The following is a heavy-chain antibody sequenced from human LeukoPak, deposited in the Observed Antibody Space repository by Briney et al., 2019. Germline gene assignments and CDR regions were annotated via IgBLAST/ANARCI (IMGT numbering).Heavy chain of an antibody. Sequence: GGSLRLSCVGSGFTFSTYGMHWVRQAPGKGLDWVAFIRYDGSIKYYADSVKGRFTISRDNSKNTVSLQLNSLRAEDTAVYYCATTGGSWYDGSFDYWGQGTLVTVSS. CDR3: ATTGGSWYDGSFDY. V-gene: IGHV3-30*02. CDR2: IRYDGSIK. D-gene: IGHD6-13*01. CDR1: GFTFSTYG. J-gene: IGHJ4*02.